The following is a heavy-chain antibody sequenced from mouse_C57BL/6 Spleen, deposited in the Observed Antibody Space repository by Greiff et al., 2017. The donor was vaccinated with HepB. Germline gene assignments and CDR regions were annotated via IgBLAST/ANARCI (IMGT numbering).Heavy chain of an antibody. CDR1: GYTFTDYY. Sequence: VQLQESGAELVRPGASVKLSCKASGYTFTDYYINWVKQRPGQGLEWIARIYPGSGNTYYNEKFKGKATLTAEKSSSTAYMQLSSLTSEDSAVYFCARGGRDYYGSFDYWGQGTTLTVSS. CDR3: ARGGRDYYGSFDY. V-gene: IGHV1-76*01. J-gene: IGHJ2*01. CDR2: IYPGSGNT. D-gene: IGHD1-1*01.